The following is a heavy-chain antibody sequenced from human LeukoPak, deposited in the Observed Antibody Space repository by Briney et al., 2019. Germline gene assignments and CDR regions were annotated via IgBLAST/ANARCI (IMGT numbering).Heavy chain of an antibody. CDR1: GYTFTTYY. Sequence: ASVKVSCKASGYTFTTYYIHWVRQAPGQGLEWMGIVNPSAGSTSYAQKFQGRVTMTRDTSTSTVYMELSSLRSEDTAVYYCARGGGTAVADRKSKFDYWGQGTLVTVSS. CDR2: VNPSAGST. V-gene: IGHV1-46*01. CDR3: ARGGGTAVADRKSKFDY. J-gene: IGHJ4*02. D-gene: IGHD6-19*01.